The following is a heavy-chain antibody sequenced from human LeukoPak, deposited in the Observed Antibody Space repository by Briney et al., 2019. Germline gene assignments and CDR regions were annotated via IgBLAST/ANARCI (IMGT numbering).Heavy chain of an antibody. CDR1: GFTFSSYE. CDR3: ARDRGSYWDGGNDY. D-gene: IGHD1-26*01. CDR2: ISRGGSTI. V-gene: IGHV3-48*03. J-gene: IGHJ4*02. Sequence: GGSLRLSCAASGFTFSSYEMNWVRQAPGKGLEWVSYISRGGSTIYYADSVGGRFTISRDNAKNSLFLQMNSLRVEDTAVYYCARDRGSYWDGGNDYWGQGTLVTVSS.